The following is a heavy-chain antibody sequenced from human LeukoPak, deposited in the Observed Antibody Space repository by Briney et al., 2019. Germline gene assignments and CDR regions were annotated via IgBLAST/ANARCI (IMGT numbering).Heavy chain of an antibody. CDR3: AKEVYYYDSSGYRSLDY. V-gene: IGHV3-9*03. CDR1: GFTFDDYA. Sequence: GGSLRLSCAASGFTFDDYAMHWVRQAPGKGLEWVSGVSWNSGSIGYAGSVKGRFTISRDNAKNSLYLQMNSLRAEDMALYYCAKEVYYYDSSGYRSLDYWGQGTLVTVSS. J-gene: IGHJ4*02. D-gene: IGHD3-22*01. CDR2: VSWNSGSI.